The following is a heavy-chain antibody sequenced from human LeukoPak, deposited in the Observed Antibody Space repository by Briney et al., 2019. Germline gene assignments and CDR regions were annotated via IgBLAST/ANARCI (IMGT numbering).Heavy chain of an antibody. Sequence: SGGSLRLSCAAGGLIFNKSAMKWVRQATGEGQEWVSLIIGSSGRSVYADPGKGPINIVRDKNKKNLELERQRLRGEDTAAYYCAKGAYHYIEIAYFDYWGQGSPVTVSS. CDR2: IIGSSGRS. V-gene: IGHV3-23*01. D-gene: IGHD5-12*01. CDR1: GLIFNKSA. CDR3: AKGAYHYIEIAYFDY. J-gene: IGHJ4*02.